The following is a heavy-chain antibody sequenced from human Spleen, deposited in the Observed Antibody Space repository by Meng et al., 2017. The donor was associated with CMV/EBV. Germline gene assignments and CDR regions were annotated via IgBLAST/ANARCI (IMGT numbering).Heavy chain of an antibody. Sequence: GESLKISCKGYGYRFSTYWIAWVRQMPGKGLEWMGIIYPSDSDIKYSPSFQGQVTISADKSISTAYLQWSSLKASDTAMYYCARHSQYGDNDYWGQGTLVTVSS. J-gene: IGHJ4*02. CDR2: IYPSDSDI. V-gene: IGHV5-51*01. CDR1: GYRFSTYW. CDR3: ARHSQYGDNDY. D-gene: IGHD4-17*01.